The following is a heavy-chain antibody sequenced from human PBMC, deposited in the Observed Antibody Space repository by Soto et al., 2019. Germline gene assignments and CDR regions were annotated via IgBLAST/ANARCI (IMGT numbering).Heavy chain of an antibody. CDR3: ARHASSGWPNFDY. D-gene: IGHD6-19*01. V-gene: IGHV4-39*01. J-gene: IGHJ4*02. CDR2: IYYSGDT. Sequence: PSETLSLTCTVSGGSISSSSYYWGWIRQPPGKVLEWIGTIYYSGDTYYNPSLKSRVTISVDTSKNQFSLKLSSVTATDTAVYYCARHASSGWPNFDYWGQGTLVTVSS. CDR1: GGSISSSSYY.